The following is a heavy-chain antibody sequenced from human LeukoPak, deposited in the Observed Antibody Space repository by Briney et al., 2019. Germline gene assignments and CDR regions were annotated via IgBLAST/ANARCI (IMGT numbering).Heavy chain of an antibody. Sequence: ASVKVSCKASGYTFTSYYMHWVRQAPGQGLEWMGWISAYNGNTNYAQKLQGRVTMTTDTSTSTAYMELRSLRSDDTAVYYCARRAGKIVVVPAAILFDPWGQGTLVTVSS. CDR1: GYTFTSYY. CDR3: ARRAGKIVVVPAAILFDP. CDR2: ISAYNGNT. D-gene: IGHD2-2*01. J-gene: IGHJ5*02. V-gene: IGHV1-18*04.